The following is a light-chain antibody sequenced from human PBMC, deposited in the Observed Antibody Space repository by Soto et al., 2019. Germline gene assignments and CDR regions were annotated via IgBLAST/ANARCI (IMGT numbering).Light chain of an antibody. CDR3: QHLNGSRYT. CDR1: QGISSS. CDR2: AAS. J-gene: IGKJ2*01. V-gene: IGKV1-9*01. Sequence: DILLTQSPAILSVSPGDRVTISCRASQGISSSLAWYQHNPGKAPKLLIYAASTLQNGIPSSFSGSGSGTEFTLTISSLQPEDFASYYCQHLNGSRYTFGQGTKVEIK.